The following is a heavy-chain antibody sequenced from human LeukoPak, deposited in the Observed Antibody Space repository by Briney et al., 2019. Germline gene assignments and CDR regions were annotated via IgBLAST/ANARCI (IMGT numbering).Heavy chain of an antibody. CDR3: ARGGVRVAAAGTDAFDI. Sequence: GGSLRLSCAASGFTFSDYYMSWVRQAPGKGLEWVSYISSSSSYTNYADSVKGRFTISRDNAKNSLYLQMNSLRAEDTAVYYCARGGVRVAAAGTDAFDIWGQGTMVTVSP. J-gene: IGHJ3*02. CDR2: ISSSSSYT. CDR1: GFTFSDYY. V-gene: IGHV3-11*06. D-gene: IGHD6-13*01.